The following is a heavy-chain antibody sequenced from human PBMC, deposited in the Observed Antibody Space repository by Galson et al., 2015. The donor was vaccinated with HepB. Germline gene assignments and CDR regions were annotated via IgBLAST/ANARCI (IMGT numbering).Heavy chain of an antibody. D-gene: IGHD3-3*01. CDR2: ISYDGSNK. Sequence: SLRLSCAASGFTFSSYGMHWVRQAPGKGLEWVAVISYDGSNKYYADSVKGRFTISRDNSKNTLYLQMNSLRAEDTAVYYCAKDRDYDFWSGVLLWQRGGFGWFDPWGQGTLVTVSS. CDR3: AKDRDYDFWSGVLLWQRGGFGWFDP. CDR1: GFTFSSYG. V-gene: IGHV3-30*18. J-gene: IGHJ5*02.